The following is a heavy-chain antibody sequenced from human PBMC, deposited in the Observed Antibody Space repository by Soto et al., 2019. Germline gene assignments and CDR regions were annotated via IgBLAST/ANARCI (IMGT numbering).Heavy chain of an antibody. V-gene: IGHV4-34*01. CDR2: INHSGST. Sequence: SSETLSLTCAVYGGSFSGYYWSWIRQPPGKGLEWIGEINHSGSTNYNPSLKSRVTISVDTSTNKFSLKLSFVTAADTAVYYCARGLVVRGVIADWYDHWGQGTLVTVSS. CDR3: ARGLVVRGVIADWYDH. J-gene: IGHJ5*02. CDR1: GGSFSGYY. D-gene: IGHD3-10*01.